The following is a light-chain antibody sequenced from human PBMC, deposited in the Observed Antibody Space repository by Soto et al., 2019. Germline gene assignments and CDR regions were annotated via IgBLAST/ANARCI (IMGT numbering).Light chain of an antibody. V-gene: IGLV2-14*01. J-gene: IGLJ1*01. CDR3: DSYTSGSSYV. CDR2: DVS. CDR1: SSAVGGNNY. Sequence: QSALTQPASVPGSPGQSITISCTGPSSAVGGNNYVSWYQQHPGKAPKLMIYDVSYRPSGVSDRFSGSKSGNTASLTISGLQSEDEADYYCDSYTSGSSYVFGTGTKLTVL.